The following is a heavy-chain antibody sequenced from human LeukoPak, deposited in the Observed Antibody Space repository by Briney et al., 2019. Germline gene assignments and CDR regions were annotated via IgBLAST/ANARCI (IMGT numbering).Heavy chain of an antibody. J-gene: IGHJ4*02. V-gene: IGHV3-30*04. CDR2: ISYDGSNK. Sequence: GGSLRLSCAASGFTFSSYAMHWVRQAPGKGLEWVAVISYDGSNKYYADSVKGRFTISRDNSKNTLYLQMNSLRAEDTAVYYCARGSGYSSGWEVDWGQGTLVTVSS. D-gene: IGHD6-19*01. CDR3: ARGSGYSSGWEVD. CDR1: GFTFSSYA.